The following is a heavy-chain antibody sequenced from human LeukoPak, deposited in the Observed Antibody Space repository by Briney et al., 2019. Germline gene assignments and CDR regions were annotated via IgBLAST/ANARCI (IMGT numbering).Heavy chain of an antibody. CDR1: GGSIGTFY. CDR3: VREQRSYDFSSSFYVAHGMDV. CDR2: IYYTGST. V-gene: IGHV4-59*01. D-gene: IGHD3-3*01. Sequence: SETLSLTCTVSGGSIGTFYWSWIRRPPGKGLEWIGYIYYTGSTNYNPSLKSRVTISVDTSKNQVSLRLTSVTAADTAVYYCVREQRSYDFSSSFYVAHGMDVWGQGTTVIVSS. J-gene: IGHJ6*02.